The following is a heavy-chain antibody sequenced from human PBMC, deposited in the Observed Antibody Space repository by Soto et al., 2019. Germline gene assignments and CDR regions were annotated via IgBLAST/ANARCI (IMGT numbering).Heavy chain of an antibody. Sequence: GGSLRLSCAASGFTFSSYWMHWVRQAPGKGLVWVSRINSDGSSTSYADSVKGRFTISRDNAKNTLYLQMNSLRAEDTAVYYCARVYNPKWELYYYYYYYMDVRGKGTTVTVSS. CDR3: ARVYNPKWELYYYYYYYMDV. V-gene: IGHV3-74*01. CDR1: GFTFSSYW. J-gene: IGHJ6*03. CDR2: INSDGSST. D-gene: IGHD1-26*01.